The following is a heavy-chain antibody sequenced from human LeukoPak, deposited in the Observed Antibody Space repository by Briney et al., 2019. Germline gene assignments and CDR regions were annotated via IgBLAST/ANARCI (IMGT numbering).Heavy chain of an antibody. CDR3: VASIVSPSNY. CDR2: TKNRANSYTT. J-gene: IGHJ4*02. D-gene: IGHD2-15*01. Sequence: GGSLRFSCATSGFTFNDHYLGWVRQAPGKGLEWVGRTKNRANSYTTEYAASVNGRFTISRDDSENSLRLQMNSLKTEDTAIYYCVASIVSPSNYWGQGTLVTVSS. CDR1: GFTFNDHY. V-gene: IGHV3-72*01.